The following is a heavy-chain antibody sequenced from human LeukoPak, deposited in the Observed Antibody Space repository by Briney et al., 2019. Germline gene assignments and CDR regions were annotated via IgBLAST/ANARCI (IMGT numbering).Heavy chain of an antibody. V-gene: IGHV5-51*01. CDR3: ARRSGGYEFVDH. D-gene: IGHD1-26*01. CDR1: GYSFSSYW. CDR2: IYPGDSDT. Sequence: GESLKISCEGSGYSFSSYWIAWVRQMPGRGLEWMGIIYPGDSDTRYSPSFQGQVTISADKSISTAYLQWSSLKASDTAVYYCARRSGGYEFVDHWGQGTLVTVSS. J-gene: IGHJ4*02.